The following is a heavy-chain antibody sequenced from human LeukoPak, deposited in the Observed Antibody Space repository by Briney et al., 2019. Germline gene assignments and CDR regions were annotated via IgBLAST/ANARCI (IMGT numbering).Heavy chain of an antibody. CDR1: GYTFTGYY. Sequence: ASVKVSCKASGYTFTGYYMHWVRQAPGQGLEWMGWINPNSGGTNYAQKFQGWVTMTRDTSISTAYMELSRLRSDDTAVYYCARDQRSSSGHYGMDVWGQGTTVTVSS. CDR3: ARDQRSSSGHYGMDV. J-gene: IGHJ6*02. CDR2: INPNSGGT. V-gene: IGHV1-2*04. D-gene: IGHD6-13*01.